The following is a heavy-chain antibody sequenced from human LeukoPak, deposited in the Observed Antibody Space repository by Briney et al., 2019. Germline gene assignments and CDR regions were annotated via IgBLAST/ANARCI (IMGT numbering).Heavy chain of an antibody. Sequence: GRSLRLSCAASGFTFSSYAMHWVRQAPGKGLEWVAVISYDGSNKYYADSVKGRFTISRDNAKNSLYLQMNSLRAEDTAVYYCARVENSGYQFDPWGQGTLVTVSS. CDR2: ISYDGSNK. D-gene: IGHD5-12*01. J-gene: IGHJ5*02. CDR3: ARVENSGYQFDP. CDR1: GFTFSSYA. V-gene: IGHV3-30-3*01.